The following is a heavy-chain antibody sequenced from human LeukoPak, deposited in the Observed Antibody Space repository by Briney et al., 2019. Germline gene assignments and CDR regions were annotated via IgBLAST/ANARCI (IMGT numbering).Heavy chain of an antibody. V-gene: IGHV3-11*01. CDR2: ISSSGSTI. Sequence: GGSLRLSCAASGFTFSDYYMSWIRQAPGKGLEWVSYISSSGSTIYYADSVKGRFTISRDNAKNSLYLQMNSLRAEDTAVYYCASGGYCSSTSCLYSSSWYAPHYWGQGTLVTVSS. CDR1: GFTFSDYY. CDR3: ASGGYCSSTSCLYSSSWYAPHY. J-gene: IGHJ4*02. D-gene: IGHD2-2*01.